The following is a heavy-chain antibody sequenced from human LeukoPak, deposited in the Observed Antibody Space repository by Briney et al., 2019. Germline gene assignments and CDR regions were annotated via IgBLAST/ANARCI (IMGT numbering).Heavy chain of an antibody. CDR1: GFTSSAHG. CDR2: IRHDGNNQ. D-gene: IGHD3-3*01. CDR3: AIDFWSGYSDY. J-gene: IGHJ4*02. V-gene: IGHV3-30*02. Sequence: GGSLRLSGAASGFTSSAHGMHWVCQAPGKGLEWVAYIRHDGNNQQYVDSVKGRLTISRDNSKNMLYLQMNSLRVEDTAVYYCAIDFWSGYSDYWGEGTLVTVSS.